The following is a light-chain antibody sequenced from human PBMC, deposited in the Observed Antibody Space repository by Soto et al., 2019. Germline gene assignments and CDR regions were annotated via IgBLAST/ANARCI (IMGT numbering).Light chain of an antibody. V-gene: IGLV1-47*01. CDR2: RNN. J-gene: IGLJ2*01. CDR1: NSNIGSKY. CDR3: AAWDNSLVGGPA. Sequence: QPVLTQPPSASGTPGQRVTISCSGSNSNIGSKYVYWYQQLPGTAPKLLLYRNNKRPSGVPDRFSGSKSGTPASLAISGLRSEDEADYYCAAWDNSLVGGPAFGGGTKVTVL.